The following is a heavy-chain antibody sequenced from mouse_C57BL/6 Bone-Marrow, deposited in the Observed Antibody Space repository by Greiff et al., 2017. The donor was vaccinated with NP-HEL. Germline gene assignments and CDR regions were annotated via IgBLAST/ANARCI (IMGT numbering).Heavy chain of an antibody. V-gene: IGHV2-5*01. CDR3: AKERLLRYYYAMDY. CDR1: GFSLTSYG. Sequence: QVQLQQSGPGLVQPSQSLSITCTVSGFSLTSYGVHWVRQSPGKGLEWLGVIWRGGSTDYNAAFMSRLSITKDNSKSQVFFKMNSLQADDTAIYXCAKERLLRYYYAMDYWGQGTSVTVSS. J-gene: IGHJ4*01. CDR2: IWRGGST. D-gene: IGHD1-1*01.